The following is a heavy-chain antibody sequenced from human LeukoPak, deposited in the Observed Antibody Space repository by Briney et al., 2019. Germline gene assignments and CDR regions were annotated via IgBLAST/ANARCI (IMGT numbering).Heavy chain of an antibody. D-gene: IGHD6-6*01. CDR1: GGSISRYY. CDR2: IYYSGST. Sequence: PSETLSLTCTVSGGSISRYYWSWIRQPPGKGLEWIGYIYYSGSTNYNPSLKSRVTISVDTSKTQFSLKLSSVTAADTAVYYCAREGSYSSSSPFDYWGQGTLVTVSS. CDR3: AREGSYSSSSPFDY. V-gene: IGHV4-59*01. J-gene: IGHJ4*02.